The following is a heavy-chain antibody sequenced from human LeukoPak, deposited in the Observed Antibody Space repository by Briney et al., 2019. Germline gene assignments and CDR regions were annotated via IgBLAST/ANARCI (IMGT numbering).Heavy chain of an antibody. Sequence: PGGSLRLSCAASGFTFSSYWMSWVRQAPGKGLEWVAFIRYDGSNKYYADSVKGRFTISRDNSKNTLYLQMNSLRAEDTAVYYCAKDQGITIFGVVPDYWGQGTLVTVSS. CDR2: IRYDGSNK. J-gene: IGHJ4*02. CDR1: GFTFSSYW. CDR3: AKDQGITIFGVVPDY. D-gene: IGHD3-3*01. V-gene: IGHV3-30*02.